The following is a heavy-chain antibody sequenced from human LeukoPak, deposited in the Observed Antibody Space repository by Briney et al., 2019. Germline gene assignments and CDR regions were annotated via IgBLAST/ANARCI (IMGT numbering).Heavy chain of an antibody. CDR2: INPNSGGT. V-gene: IGHV1-2*02. Sequence: ASVKVSCKASGYTFTGYYMHWVRQAPGQGFEWMGWINPNSGGTNYAQKFQGRVTMTRDTSISTAYMELSRLRSDDTAVYYCARDAEIQLWFDYWGQGTLVTVSS. CDR1: GYTFTGYY. J-gene: IGHJ4*02. CDR3: ARDAEIQLWFDY. D-gene: IGHD5-18*01.